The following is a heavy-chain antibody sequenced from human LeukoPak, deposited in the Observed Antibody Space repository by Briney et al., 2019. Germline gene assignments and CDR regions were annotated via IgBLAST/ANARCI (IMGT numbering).Heavy chain of an antibody. V-gene: IGHV3-23*01. Sequence: GGSLRLSCAASGFTFSSYGMSWVRQAPGKGLEWVSAISGSGGSTDYGDSVRGRFTISRDNADNTLYLQMNSLRADDTAVYYCAREGCSGGSCYIDYWGQGTLVTVAS. J-gene: IGHJ4*02. CDR2: ISGSGGST. D-gene: IGHD2-15*01. CDR3: AREGCSGGSCYIDY. CDR1: GFTFSSYG.